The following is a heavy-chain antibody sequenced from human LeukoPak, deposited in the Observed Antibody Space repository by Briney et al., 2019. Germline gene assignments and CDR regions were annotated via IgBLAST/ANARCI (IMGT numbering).Heavy chain of an antibody. Sequence: ASVKVSCKASGYTFTGYYMHWVRQAPGQGLEWMGRINPNSGGTNYAQKFQGRVTMTRDTSISTAYMELSRLRSDDTAVYYCARDLCRTSPEASGYWGQGTLVTVSS. J-gene: IGHJ4*02. V-gene: IGHV1-2*06. CDR2: INPNSGGT. D-gene: IGHD1-26*01. CDR1: GYTFTGYY. CDR3: ARDLCRTSPEASGY.